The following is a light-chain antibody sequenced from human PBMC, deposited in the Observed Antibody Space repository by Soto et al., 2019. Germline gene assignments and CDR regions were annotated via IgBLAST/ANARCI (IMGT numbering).Light chain of an antibody. Sequence: DIPMTQSPSSLSASVGDRVTITCRASQSISRSVNWYQQKPGKAPNLLIYAASSLQSGVPSRFSGSGSGTDFTLTISSLQPEDFATYYCQQSGRTFGPGTKVDIK. J-gene: IGKJ3*01. V-gene: IGKV1-39*01. CDR3: QQSGRT. CDR2: AAS. CDR1: QSISRS.